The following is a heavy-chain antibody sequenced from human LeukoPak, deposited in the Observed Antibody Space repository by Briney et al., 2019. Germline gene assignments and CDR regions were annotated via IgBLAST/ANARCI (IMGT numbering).Heavy chain of an antibody. J-gene: IGHJ6*02. CDR3: ARDRIVVVPAAMQGYYYGMDV. CDR2: MYYSGST. V-gene: IGHV4-59*01. Sequence: SETLSLTYTVSGGSISSDYWSWIRQPPGKGLEWIGYMYYSGSTNYNPSLKSRVTISVDTSKNQFSLKLSSVTAADTAVYYCARDRIVVVPAAMQGYYYGMDVWGQGTTVTVSS. D-gene: IGHD2-2*01. CDR1: GGSISSDY.